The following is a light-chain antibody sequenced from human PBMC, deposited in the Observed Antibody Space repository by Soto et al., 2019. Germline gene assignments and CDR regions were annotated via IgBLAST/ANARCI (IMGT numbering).Light chain of an antibody. CDR3: QQYNNWLGT. J-gene: IGKJ1*01. V-gene: IGKV3-15*01. CDR1: QSVSSD. Sequence: EIVMTQSPATLSVSPGERATLSCRASQSVSSDLAWYQQKPGQAPRLLIYGASTRATGIPARFRGSGSGTEFTITISSLQYEDFAVYYCQQYNNWLGTFGQGTKVEIK. CDR2: GAS.